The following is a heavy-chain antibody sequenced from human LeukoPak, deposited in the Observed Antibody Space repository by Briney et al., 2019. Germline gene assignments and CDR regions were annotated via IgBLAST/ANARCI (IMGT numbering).Heavy chain of an antibody. D-gene: IGHD3-10*01. CDR2: IWHDASHT. CDR3: AREILGSGSYPDY. J-gene: IGHJ4*02. Sequence: PGRSLRLSCAASGFIFCTYAMQWVRQAPGKGLEWVALIWHDASHTFYTDSVKGRFTISRDNSKNTVYLQMNSLGGEDTAVYYCAREILGSGSYPDYWGQGTLVTVSS. CDR1: GFIFCTYA. V-gene: IGHV3-33*01.